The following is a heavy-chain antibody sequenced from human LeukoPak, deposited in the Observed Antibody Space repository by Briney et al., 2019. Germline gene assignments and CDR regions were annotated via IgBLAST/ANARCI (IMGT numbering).Heavy chain of an antibody. J-gene: IGHJ3*02. V-gene: IGHV3-30*02. CDR1: GFTFSSYG. CDR2: IRSDGSEE. D-gene: IGHD3-9*01. CDR3: AREPTGYPGGDI. Sequence: QPGGSLRLSCAASGFTFSSYGMHWVRQAPGKGLEWVTFIRSDGSEERYADSVKGRLTISRANFKNTLYLQMNSLRSEDTAVYYGAREPTGYPGGDIWGQGTMVIVSS.